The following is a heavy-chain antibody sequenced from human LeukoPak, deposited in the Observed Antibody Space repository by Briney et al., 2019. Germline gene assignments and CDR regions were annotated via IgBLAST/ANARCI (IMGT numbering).Heavy chain of an antibody. CDR1: GGTVSSYA. J-gene: IGHJ3*02. Sequence: ASVKVSCKASGGTVSSYAISWVRQAPGQGLEGRGGMIPILGKANYAQKFQGRVTITADKSTSTAYMELSSLRSEDTAVYYCARGGHYCGGDCYNAFDIWGQGTMVTVSS. CDR3: ARGGHYCGGDCYNAFDI. CDR2: MIPILGKA. D-gene: IGHD2-21*02. V-gene: IGHV1-69*10.